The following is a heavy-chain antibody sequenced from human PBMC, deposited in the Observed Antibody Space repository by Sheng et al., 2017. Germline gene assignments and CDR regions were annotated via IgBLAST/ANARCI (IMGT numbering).Heavy chain of an antibody. CDR2: IYSGGST. V-gene: IGHV3-66*01. J-gene: IGHJ6*02. D-gene: IGHD3-10*01. CDR3: ARDPGMVRGGMDV. CDR1: GFTVSSNY. Sequence: EVQLVESGGGLVQPGGSLRLSCAASGFTVSSNYMSWVRQAPGKGLEWVSVIYSGGSTYYADSVKGRFTISRDNSKNTLYLQMNSLRAEDTAVYYCARDPGMVRGGMDVWGQGTTVTVSS.